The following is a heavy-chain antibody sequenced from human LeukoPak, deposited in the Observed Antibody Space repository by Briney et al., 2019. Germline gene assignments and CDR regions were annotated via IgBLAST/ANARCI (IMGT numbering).Heavy chain of an antibody. CDR2: ISYSGNT. CDR3: ARVGDYCSSTSCYEFDY. J-gene: IGHJ4*02. V-gene: IGHV4-61*08. CDR1: GGSISSGGYS. D-gene: IGHD2-2*01. Sequence: SETLSLTCTVSGGSISSGGYSWRWIRQPPGKGLEWIGYISYSGNTYYNPSLKSRVIISIDTSKNQFSLKLSSVTAADTAVYYCARVGDYCSSTSCYEFDYWGQGTLVTVSS.